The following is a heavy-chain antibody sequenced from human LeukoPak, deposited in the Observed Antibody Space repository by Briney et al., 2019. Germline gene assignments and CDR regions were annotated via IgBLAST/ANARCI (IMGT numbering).Heavy chain of an antibody. CDR1: GFTFGSYA. V-gene: IGHV3-23*01. CDR2: ISGSGGST. J-gene: IGHJ4*02. CDR3: AKDSSYGSGSFHFDY. Sequence: GASLRLSCAASGFTFGSYAMSWVRQAPGKGLEWVSAISGSGGSTYYADSVKGRFTISRDNSKNTLYLQMNSLRAEDTAVYYCAKDSSYGSGSFHFDYWGQGTLVTVSS. D-gene: IGHD3-10*01.